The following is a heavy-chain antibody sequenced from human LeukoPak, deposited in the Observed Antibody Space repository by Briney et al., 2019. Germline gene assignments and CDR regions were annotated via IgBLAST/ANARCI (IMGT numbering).Heavy chain of an antibody. J-gene: IGHJ5*02. V-gene: IGHV3-11*01. CDR2: INIGGANT. CDR3: ATDGAGFDT. Sequence: GGSLRLSCAASGFTFNDYYMSWIRQAPGRGLEWLSYINIGGANTHYADSVKGRLTISRDNAKKSLYLEMNNLRAEDTAVYYCATDGAGFDTWGQGVLVTVSS. CDR1: GFTFNDYY.